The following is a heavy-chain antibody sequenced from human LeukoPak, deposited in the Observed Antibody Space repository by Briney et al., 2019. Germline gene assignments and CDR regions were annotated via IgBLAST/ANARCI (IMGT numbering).Heavy chain of an antibody. CDR1: GYTFTSYG. V-gene: IGHV1-18*01. CDR3: ARESGWDQLLQRRDYYYYYMDV. CDR2: ISAYNGNT. Sequence: GASVKVSCKASGYTFTSYGISWVRQAPGQGLEWMGWISAYNGNTNYAQKLQGRVTMTTDTSTSTAYMELRSLRSDDTAVYYCARESGWDQLLQRRDYYYYYMDVWGEGTTVTVSS. J-gene: IGHJ6*03. D-gene: IGHD2-2*01.